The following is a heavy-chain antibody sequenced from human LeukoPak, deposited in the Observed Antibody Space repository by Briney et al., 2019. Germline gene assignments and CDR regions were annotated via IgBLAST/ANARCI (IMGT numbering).Heavy chain of an antibody. CDR1: GFTFSSYA. J-gene: IGHJ4*02. D-gene: IGHD4-17*01. Sequence: GGSLRLSCAASGFTFSSYAMSWVRQAPGKGLEWVSGISRSDGGTYYADSVKGRFTISRDNSKNTLYLQMNSLRAEDTAVYYCAKDIYGDYGGLDYWGEGILVTVSS. V-gene: IGHV3-23*01. CDR3: AKDIYGDYGGLDY. CDR2: ISRSDGGT.